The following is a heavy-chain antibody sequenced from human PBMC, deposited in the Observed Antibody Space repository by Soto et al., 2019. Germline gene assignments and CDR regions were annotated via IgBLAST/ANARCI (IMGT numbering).Heavy chain of an antibody. V-gene: IGHV3-23*01. Sequence: EVQLLESGGGLVQPGGSLRLSCEASGSTFGSYAMSWVAQAPGKGLEGVSAISGSGGSTYYADSVKGRFTISRDNSKNTLYLQMNSLRAEDTAVYYCAKDVREAAAAPDAVDYWSQGTLVTVSS. CDR1: GSTFGSYA. CDR3: AKDVREAAAAPDAVDY. CDR2: ISGSGGST. D-gene: IGHD6-13*01. J-gene: IGHJ4*02.